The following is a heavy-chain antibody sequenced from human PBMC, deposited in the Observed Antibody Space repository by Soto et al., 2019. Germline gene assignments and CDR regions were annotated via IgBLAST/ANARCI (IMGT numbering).Heavy chain of an antibody. V-gene: IGHV3-74*01. CDR1: GFAFGSYW. J-gene: IGHJ4*02. CDR2: ISQDGAIA. D-gene: IGHD1-1*01. CDR3: LRDQRHWNEFADQ. Sequence: VQLVESGGGLVQPGGSLRLSCAASGFAFGSYWMHWVRQAPGKGLEWVSRISQDGAIATQADSVKGRFTSSRDNAKNTLFLQMNSLRADDTAVYYCLRDQRHWNEFADQWGQGTLVTVSS.